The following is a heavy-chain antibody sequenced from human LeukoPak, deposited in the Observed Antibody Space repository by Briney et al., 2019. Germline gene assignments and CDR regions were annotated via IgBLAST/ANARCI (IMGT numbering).Heavy chain of an antibody. V-gene: IGHV3-7*01. CDR1: GWTFSSYW. Sequence: GGSLRLSCAASGWTFSSYWMSWVRQAPGKGLEWVGNIKQDGSEKYYVDSVKGRFTISRDNAKNSLYLQMHSLRAEDTAVYYCARDFSLPMIVVVSQRDRDYWGQGTLVTVSS. CDR3: ARDFSLPMIVVVSQRDRDY. CDR2: IKQDGSEK. J-gene: IGHJ4*02. D-gene: IGHD3-22*01.